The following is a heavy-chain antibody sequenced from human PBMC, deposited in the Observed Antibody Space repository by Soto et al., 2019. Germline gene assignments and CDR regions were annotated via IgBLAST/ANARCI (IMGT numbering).Heavy chain of an antibody. CDR3: ARDGSGSYYRYDAFDI. Sequence: PSETLSLTCTVSGGSISSGGYYWSWIRQHPGKGLEWIGDIYYSGSTYYNPSLKSRVTISVDTSKNQFSLKLSSVTAADTAVYYCARDGSGSYYRYDAFDIWGQGTMVTVPS. D-gene: IGHD3-10*01. J-gene: IGHJ3*02. CDR2: IYYSGST. CDR1: GGSISSGGYY. V-gene: IGHV4-31*03.